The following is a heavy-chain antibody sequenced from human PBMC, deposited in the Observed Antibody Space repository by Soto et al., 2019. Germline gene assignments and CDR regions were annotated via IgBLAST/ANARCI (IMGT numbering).Heavy chain of an antibody. Sequence: PGESLKISCKGSGDSFTSYWIGWVRQMPGKGLEWMGIIYPGDSDTRYSPSFQGQVTISADKSISTAYLQWSSLKASDTAMYYWARHRDRGRQWLAYYSYGREVWGQGTTVPVSS. J-gene: IGHJ6*02. CDR3: ARHRDRGRQWLAYYSYGREV. V-gene: IGHV5-51*01. D-gene: IGHD6-19*01. CDR2: IYPGDSDT. CDR1: GDSFTSYW.